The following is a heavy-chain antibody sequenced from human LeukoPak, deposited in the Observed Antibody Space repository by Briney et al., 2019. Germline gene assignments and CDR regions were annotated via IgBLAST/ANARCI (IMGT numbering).Heavy chain of an antibody. CDR3: AREGSQYCSSTSCYAFDI. CDR1: GGTFSSYA. CDR2: IIPIFGTA. Sequence: GASVTVSCKASGGTFSSYAISWVRQAPGQGLEWMGGIIPIFGTANYAQKFQGRVTITADESTSTAYMELSSLRSEDTAVYYCAREGSQYCSSTSCYAFDIWGQGTMVTVSS. J-gene: IGHJ3*02. V-gene: IGHV1-69*13. D-gene: IGHD2-2*01.